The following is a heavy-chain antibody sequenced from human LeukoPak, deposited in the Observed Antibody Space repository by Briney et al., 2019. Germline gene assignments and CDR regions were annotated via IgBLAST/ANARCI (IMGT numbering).Heavy chain of an antibody. CDR3: ATLIGNFDY. V-gene: IGHV4-59*01. D-gene: IGHD3-22*01. J-gene: IGHJ4*02. CDR1: GGPIGSFY. CDR2: TYYDGSA. Sequence: PSETLSLTCTVSGGPIGSFYWSWIRQPPGKGLEWIGYTYYDGSANYNPSLKSRLTISIDTSKSQFSLNLSSVTAADTAVYYCATLIGNFDYWGQGTLVTVSS.